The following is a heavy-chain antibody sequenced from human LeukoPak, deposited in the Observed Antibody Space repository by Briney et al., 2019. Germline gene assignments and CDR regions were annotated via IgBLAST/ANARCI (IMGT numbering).Heavy chain of an antibody. J-gene: IGHJ3*02. CDR1: GFTFSRHV. CDR2: SWWAGSD. D-gene: IGHD3-16*01. CDR3: AREQSTFGSAGAFDI. V-gene: IGHV3-33*01. Sequence: GGSLRLSCSASGFTFSRHVMHCIREAPGRGREWGEVSWWAGSDYADSVTGRFTISRDTSRVTLNLEMSSLRVEDTAIYYCAREQSTFGSAGAFDIWGQGTVVIVSS.